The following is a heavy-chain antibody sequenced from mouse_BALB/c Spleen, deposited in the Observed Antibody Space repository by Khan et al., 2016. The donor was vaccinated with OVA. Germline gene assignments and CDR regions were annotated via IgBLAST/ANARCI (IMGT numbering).Heavy chain of an antibody. J-gene: IGHJ4*01. D-gene: IGHD1-1*01. Sequence: DLVKPGASVKLSCKASGYTFTSYWINWIKERPGQGLEWIGRIAPGSGSTYHNEIFKGKAILTVDTSSSTAYIQLSSLSSEDSAVYVWAGSNYDGSSLYAMDYWGQGTSVTVSS. V-gene: IGHV1S41*01. CDR2: IAPGSGST. CDR1: GYTFTSYW. CDR3: AGSNYDGSSLYAMDY.